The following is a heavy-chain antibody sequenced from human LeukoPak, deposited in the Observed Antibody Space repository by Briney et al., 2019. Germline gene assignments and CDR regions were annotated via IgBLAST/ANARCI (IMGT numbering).Heavy chain of an antibody. CDR2: ISSSGSSI. Sequence: GGSLRLSCAASGFTFSSYEMNWVRQAPGKGLEWVSYISSSGSSIYYADSVKGRFTISRDNAKNALYLQMNSLRDEDTAVYYCARDRWFGESRYFDYWGQGTLVTVSS. CDR3: ARDRWFGESRYFDY. J-gene: IGHJ4*02. D-gene: IGHD3-10*01. V-gene: IGHV3-48*03. CDR1: GFTFSSYE.